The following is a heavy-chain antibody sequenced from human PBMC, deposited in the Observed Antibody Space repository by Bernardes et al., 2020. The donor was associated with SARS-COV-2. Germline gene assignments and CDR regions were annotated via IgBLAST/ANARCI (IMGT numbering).Heavy chain of an antibody. Sequence: TRSLPCTVSGGSISSSSYYWGWIRQPPGTGLEWIGSIYYSGSTYYNPSLKSRVTISVDTSKNQFSLKLSSVTAADTAVYYCARDSYGSSDFDYWGQGTLVTVSS. V-gene: IGHV4-39*07. CDR2: IYYSGST. CDR3: ARDSYGSSDFDY. CDR1: GGSISSSSYY. J-gene: IGHJ4*02. D-gene: IGHD5-18*01.